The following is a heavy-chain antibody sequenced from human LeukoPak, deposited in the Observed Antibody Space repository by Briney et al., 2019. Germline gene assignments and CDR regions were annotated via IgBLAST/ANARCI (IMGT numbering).Heavy chain of an antibody. D-gene: IGHD5-18*01. V-gene: IGHV3-23*01. Sequence: GGSLRLSCVSSGFSFSNYAMSWVRQAPGKGLEWASSISGSGGSTYYADSVKGRFTISRDNSKNTLYLQMNSLRAEDTAVYYCAKSYGYSAFDIWGQGTMVTVSS. CDR3: AKSYGYSAFDI. CDR1: GFSFSNYA. J-gene: IGHJ3*02. CDR2: ISGSGGST.